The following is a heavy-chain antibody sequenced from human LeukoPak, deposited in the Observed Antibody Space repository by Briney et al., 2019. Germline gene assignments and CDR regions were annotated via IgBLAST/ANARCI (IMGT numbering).Heavy chain of an antibody. V-gene: IGHV3-11*01. CDR1: GFTFSDNY. D-gene: IGHD4-17*01. Sequence: GGSLRLSCAASGFTFSDNYMSWIRQAPGKGLEWVAFISSSGYSIYYADSVKGRFSISRDNVKNSLYLQMNSLRADDTAVYYCARIARVTSNFDFWGQGTLVTVSS. CDR2: ISSSGYSI. J-gene: IGHJ4*02. CDR3: ARIARVTSNFDF.